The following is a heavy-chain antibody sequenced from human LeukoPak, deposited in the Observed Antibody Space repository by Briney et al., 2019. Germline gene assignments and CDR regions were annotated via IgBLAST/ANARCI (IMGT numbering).Heavy chain of an antibody. J-gene: IGHJ4*02. CDR3: AGLEGRYSTDWFYFFDY. CDR2: MYLGGTT. Sequence: SETLSLTCIASGGSISSLNLWSWPRQPPGKGLKWIGEMYLGGTTNFNPSLKSRVTILIDKSKNKLSLQLTSVTAADTAVYYCAGLEGRYSTDWFYFFDYWGQGALVTVSS. D-gene: IGHD6-19*01. CDR1: GGSISSLNL. V-gene: IGHV4-4*02.